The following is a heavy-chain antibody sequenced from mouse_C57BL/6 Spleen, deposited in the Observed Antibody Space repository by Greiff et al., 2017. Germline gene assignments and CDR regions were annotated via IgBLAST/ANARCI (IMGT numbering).Heavy chain of an antibody. CDR2: IDPANGNT. V-gene: IGHV14-3*01. D-gene: IGHD4-1*02. CDR1: GFNIKNTY. Sequence: VQLKESVAELVRPGASVKLSCTASGFNIKNTYMHWVKQRPEQGLEWIGRIDPANGNTKYAPKFQGKATITADTSSNTADLLLSSLTSEDTAIYYCGNWYDYYAMDYWGQGTSVTVSS. CDR3: GNWYDYYAMDY. J-gene: IGHJ4*01.